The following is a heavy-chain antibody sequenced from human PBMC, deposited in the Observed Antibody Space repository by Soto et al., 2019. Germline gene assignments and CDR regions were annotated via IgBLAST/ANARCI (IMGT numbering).Heavy chain of an antibody. J-gene: IGHJ6*03. CDR1: GGSFSGYY. Sequence: QVQLQQWGAGLLKPSETLSLTCAVYGGSFSGYYWSWIRQPPGKGLEWIGEINHSGSTNYNPSLNSRFTIPVDTSKTQFSLKRSSVTAADTAVYYCARGIPGEGGRDFWSGYYTLAYYYYMDVWGKGTTVTVSS. V-gene: IGHV4-34*01. CDR3: ARGIPGEGGRDFWSGYYTLAYYYYMDV. D-gene: IGHD3-3*01. CDR2: INHSGST.